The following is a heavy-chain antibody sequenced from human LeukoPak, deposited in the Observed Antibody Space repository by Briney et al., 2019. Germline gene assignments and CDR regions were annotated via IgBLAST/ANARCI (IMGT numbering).Heavy chain of an antibody. V-gene: IGHV3-9*03. Sequence: GGSLRLSCAASGFTFDDYAMHWVRQAPGKGLEGVSGISWNSGSIGYADSVKGRFTISRDNAKNSLYLQMNSLRAEDMALYYCAKADGIAVAGTYFDYWGQGTLVTVSS. CDR1: GFTFDDYA. CDR3: AKADGIAVAGTYFDY. D-gene: IGHD6-19*01. CDR2: ISWNSGSI. J-gene: IGHJ4*02.